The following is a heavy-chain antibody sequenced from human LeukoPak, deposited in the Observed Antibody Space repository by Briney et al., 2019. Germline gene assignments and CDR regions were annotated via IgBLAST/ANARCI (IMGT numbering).Heavy chain of an antibody. V-gene: IGHV4-61*05. CDR2: IYYSGST. D-gene: IGHD3-22*01. J-gene: IGHJ3*02. Sequence: SETLSLTCTVSGVSIRSTNYYWGWIRQPPGKGLEWIGYIYYSGSTNYNPSLKSRVTISVDTSKNQFSLKLSSVTAADTAVYYCARSREEYYYDSSGYYFSSGAFDIWGQGTMVTVSS. CDR3: ARSREEYYYDSSGYYFSSGAFDI. CDR1: GVSIRSTNYY.